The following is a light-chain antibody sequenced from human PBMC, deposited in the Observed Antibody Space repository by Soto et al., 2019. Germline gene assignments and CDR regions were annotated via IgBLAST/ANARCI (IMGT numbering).Light chain of an antibody. J-gene: IGKJ1*01. V-gene: IGKV1-5*01. CDR3: QQYNSYPWT. Sequence: DIQMNQSPSTLSASIGDRVTITCRASESVSTLLAWYQQKPGKAPKLLIYDVSSLESGVPSRFSGSGSGTEFTLTISSLQPDDFATYYCQQYNSYPWTFGQGTKVDI. CDR2: DVS. CDR1: ESVSTL.